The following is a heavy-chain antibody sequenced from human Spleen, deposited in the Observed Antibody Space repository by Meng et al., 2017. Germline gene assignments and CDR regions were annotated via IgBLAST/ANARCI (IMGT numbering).Heavy chain of an antibody. Sequence: GESLKISCAGSGFTFSRFAMNWVRQAPGKGLEWVSSMSGSSSYINYADSVKGRFTVSRDNAKNSLYLQMNSLRAEDTAVYYCARDPAATTRRWYFDLLGRGTLVTVSS. J-gene: IGHJ2*01. CDR2: MSGSSSYI. CDR1: GFTFSRFA. D-gene: IGHD4-17*01. V-gene: IGHV3-21*01. CDR3: ARDPAATTRRWYFDL.